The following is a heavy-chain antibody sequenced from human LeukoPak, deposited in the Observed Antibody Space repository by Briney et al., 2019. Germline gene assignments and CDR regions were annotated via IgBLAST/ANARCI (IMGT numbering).Heavy chain of an antibody. Sequence: SETLSLTCTVSGGSTSSYYWSWIRQPPGKGLEWIGYIYYSGSTNYNPSLKSRVTISVDTSKNQFSLKLSSVTAADTAVYYCARGGSGYYLDAFVIWGQGTMVTVSS. CDR3: ARGGSGYYLDAFVI. CDR2: IYYSGST. V-gene: IGHV4-59*12. J-gene: IGHJ3*02. D-gene: IGHD3-22*01. CDR1: GGSTSSYY.